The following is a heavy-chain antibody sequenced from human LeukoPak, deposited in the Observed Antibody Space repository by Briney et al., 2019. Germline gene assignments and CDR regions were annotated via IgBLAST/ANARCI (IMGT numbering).Heavy chain of an antibody. CDR1: GFTFSSYV. D-gene: IGHD1-26*01. Sequence: GRSLRLSCAASGFTFSSYVMHWVRQAPGKGLEWVTIIWFDGNNKYYADSVKGRFTISRDNSKNTLYLQMNSLRAEDTAVYYCARGGSGSFDFWGQGTLVTVSS. V-gene: IGHV3-33*01. J-gene: IGHJ4*02. CDR3: ARGGSGSFDF. CDR2: IWFDGNNK.